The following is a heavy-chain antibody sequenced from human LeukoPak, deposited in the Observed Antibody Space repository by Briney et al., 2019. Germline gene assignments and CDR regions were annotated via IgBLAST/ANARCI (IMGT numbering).Heavy chain of an antibody. D-gene: IGHD1-26*01. J-gene: IGHJ4*02. CDR3: ARGGSYHAISWGDYIHC. Sequence: GGSLRLSCVASGFTVSSYSMKWVRQGPGKVLGWVSSIISSSRYIYYADSVKGRFILSRNKAKNSLYLQMNRLRDEDTAVYYCARGGSYHAISWGDYIHCWGQGTLVTVSS. CDR2: IISSSRYI. V-gene: IGHV3-21*01. CDR1: GFTVSSYS.